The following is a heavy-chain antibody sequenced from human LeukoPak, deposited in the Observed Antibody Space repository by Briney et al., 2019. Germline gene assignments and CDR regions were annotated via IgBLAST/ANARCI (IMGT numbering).Heavy chain of an antibody. CDR3: ARGDHYDSSAYSYYFDY. Sequence: GGSLRLSCATSGFTFSVYTMHWVPQVPGKGLEWVAVISYDARHIYYADSVKGRFTISRDNSKNTLYLQMESLRPEDTAVYYCARGDHYDSSAYSYYFDYWGQGTLVAVSS. D-gene: IGHD3-22*01. J-gene: IGHJ4*02. CDR1: GFTFSVYT. V-gene: IGHV3-30*04. CDR2: ISYDARHI.